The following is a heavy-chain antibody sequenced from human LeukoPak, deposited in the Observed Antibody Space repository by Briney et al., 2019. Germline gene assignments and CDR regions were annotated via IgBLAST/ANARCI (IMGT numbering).Heavy chain of an antibody. V-gene: IGHV4-39*07. D-gene: IGHD3-3*01. Sequence: SETLSLTCTVSGGSISSGSYYWSWIRQPPGKGLEWIGEINHSGSTNYNPSLKSRVTISVDTSKNQFSLKLSSVTAADTAVYYCAYSPEIVEGRWSGYYPHAFDIWGQGTMVTVSS. CDR1: GGSISSGSYY. CDR2: INHSGST. J-gene: IGHJ3*02. CDR3: AYSPEIVEGRWSGYYPHAFDI.